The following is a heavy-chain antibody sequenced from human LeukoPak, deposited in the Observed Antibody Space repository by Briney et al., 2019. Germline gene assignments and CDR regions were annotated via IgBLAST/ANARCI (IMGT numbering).Heavy chain of an antibody. CDR2: ITSRGEST. CDR3: ARARVAREGAFDY. Sequence: PGGSLRLSCAASGFTFSTYAKSWVRQAPGKGLQWVSSITSRGESTWYVDSVKGRFTITRDNSENTLYLQMHSLRAEDTAVYYCARARVAREGAFDYWGQGTLVTVSS. V-gene: IGHV3-23*01. D-gene: IGHD3-3*01. J-gene: IGHJ4*02. CDR1: GFTFSTYA.